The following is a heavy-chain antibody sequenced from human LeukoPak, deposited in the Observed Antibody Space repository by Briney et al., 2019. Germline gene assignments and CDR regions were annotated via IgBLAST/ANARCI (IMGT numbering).Heavy chain of an antibody. CDR1: GFTLSNYA. CDR2: ISARGGSP. Sequence: PGGSLRLSCAGSGFTLSNYAMNWVRQAPGKGLEWVSAISARGGSPYHADSVKGRFTISRDNSKNTLYLQMNTLRAEDTAVYYCAKDLSFLGCFFDYWGQGTLVTVSS. CDR3: AKDLSFLGCFFDY. V-gene: IGHV3-23*01. J-gene: IGHJ4*02. D-gene: IGHD3-3*01.